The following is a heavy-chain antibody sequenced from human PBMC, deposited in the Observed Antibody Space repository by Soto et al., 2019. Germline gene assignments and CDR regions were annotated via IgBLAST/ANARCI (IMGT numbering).Heavy chain of an antibody. J-gene: IGHJ4*02. CDR3: ARYGYGPEFFDY. V-gene: IGHV4-39*01. CDR1: GGSISSTSHY. D-gene: IGHD5-18*01. Sequence: PSETLSLTCTVSGGSISSTSHYWGWIRQSPGKGLEWIASIYYSGSTFYHPSLKSRVTISVDTSNNQFSLKLNSVTAADTAVYSCARYGYGPEFFDYWGQGALVTVSS. CDR2: IYYSGST.